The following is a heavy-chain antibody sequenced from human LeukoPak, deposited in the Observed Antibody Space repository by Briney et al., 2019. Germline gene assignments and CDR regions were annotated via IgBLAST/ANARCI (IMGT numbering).Heavy chain of an antibody. J-gene: IGHJ4*02. D-gene: IGHD6-19*01. CDR1: GASVHSKTYY. Sequence: PSETLSLTCTVSGASVHSKTYYWTWIRQPAGKGLEWIGRIYSTGSTTYNPSLKSRVTISIDASKNQFSLTLTSVTAADTALYYCARDGHSNGWTFFDSWGQGTLVTVSS. V-gene: IGHV4-61*02. CDR2: IYSTGST. CDR3: ARDGHSNGWTFFDS.